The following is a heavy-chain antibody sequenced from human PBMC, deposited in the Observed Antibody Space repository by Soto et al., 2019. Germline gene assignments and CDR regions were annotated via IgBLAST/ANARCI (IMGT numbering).Heavy chain of an antibody. CDR3: ARGITLPTPLDY. CDR2: ISYDGSNK. J-gene: IGHJ4*02. Sequence: GGSLRLSCEASGFTFSSYAMHWVRQGPGKGLEWVAVISYDGSNKYYADSVKGRFTISRDNAKNSLYLQMNSLRAEDTAVYYCARGITLPTPLDYWGQGTLVTVSS. CDR1: GFTFSSYA. V-gene: IGHV3-30*04. D-gene: IGHD1-20*01.